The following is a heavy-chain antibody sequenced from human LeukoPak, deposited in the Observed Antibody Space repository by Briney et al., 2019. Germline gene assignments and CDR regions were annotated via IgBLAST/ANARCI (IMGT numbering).Heavy chain of an antibody. V-gene: IGHV3-7*01. CDR2: IKQDGSEK. CDR1: GFTFSSYW. J-gene: IGHJ4*02. D-gene: IGHD6-19*01. CDR3: AREGQWLVRLFDY. Sequence: GGSLRPSCAASGFTFSSYWMSWVRQSPGKGLEWVANIKQDGSEKYYVDSVKGRFTISRDNAKNSLYLQMNSLRAEDTAVYYCAREGQWLVRLFDYWGQGTLVTVSS.